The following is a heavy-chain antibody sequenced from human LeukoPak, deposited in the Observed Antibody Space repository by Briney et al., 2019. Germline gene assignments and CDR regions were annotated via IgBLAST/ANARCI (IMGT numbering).Heavy chain of an antibody. D-gene: IGHD3-10*01. CDR1: GGSISSGYY. J-gene: IGHJ5*02. Sequence: SETLSLTCTVSGGSISSGYYWGWIRQPPGKGLEWIGSIYHSGSTYYNPSLKSRVTISVDTSKNQFSLKLSSVTAADTAVYYCAREITDYYGSEDSNWFDPWGQGTLVTVSS. CDR3: AREITDYYGSEDSNWFDP. V-gene: IGHV4-38-2*02. CDR2: IYHSGST.